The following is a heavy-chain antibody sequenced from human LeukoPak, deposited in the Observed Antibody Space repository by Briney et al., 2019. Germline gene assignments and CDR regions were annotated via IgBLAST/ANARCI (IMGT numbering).Heavy chain of an antibody. Sequence: SETLSLTCAVYGGSFSGYYWSWIRQPPGKGLEWIGEINHSGSTNYNPSLKSRVTMSVDTSKNQFSLKLSSVTAADTAVYYCARVGSLSRGRNWFDPWGQGTLVTVSS. CDR2: INHSGST. CDR3: ARVGSLSRGRNWFDP. CDR1: GGSFSGYY. V-gene: IGHV4-34*01. J-gene: IGHJ5*02. D-gene: IGHD6-13*01.